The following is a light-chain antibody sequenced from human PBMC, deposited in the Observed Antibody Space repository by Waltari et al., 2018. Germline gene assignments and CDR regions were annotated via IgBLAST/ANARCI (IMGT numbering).Light chain of an antibody. CDR1: TNDLCSYNY. J-gene: IGLJ3*02. CDR3: CSYAGSYTWV. Sequence: SALTQPRSVSGSPGQSVTISCTGTTNDLCSYNYVSWYQQHPGKAPKLIILDVTKRPSGVPDRWSGAKSGNTASLTISGLRAEDEAECYCCSYAGSYTWVFGGGTKLTVV. CDR2: DVT. V-gene: IGLV2-11*01.